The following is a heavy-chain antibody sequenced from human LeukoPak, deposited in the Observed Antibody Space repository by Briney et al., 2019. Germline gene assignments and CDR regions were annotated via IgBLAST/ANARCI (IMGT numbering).Heavy chain of an antibody. CDR2: IYYTGST. V-gene: IGHV4-59*13. J-gene: IGHJ3*02. CDR1: GHSISTYY. D-gene: IGHD5-12*01. CDR3: ARVYGAGYDFRGAFDI. Sequence: SETLSLTCTVSGHSISTYYWSWIRHPPGEGREWIGYIYYTGSTNYTPSPKSRVTISVDTSKNQFSLKLSSVTAADTAVYYCARVYGAGYDFRGAFDIWGQGTMVTVSS.